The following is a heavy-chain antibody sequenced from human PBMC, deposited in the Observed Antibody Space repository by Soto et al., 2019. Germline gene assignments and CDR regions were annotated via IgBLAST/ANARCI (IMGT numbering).Heavy chain of an antibody. Sequence: ASVKVSCKASGYTFTSYYMHWVRQAPGQGLEWMGIINPSGGSTSYAQKFQGRVTMTEDTSTDTAYMELSSLRSEDTAVYYCAVISVDFSSGYYPEAINWFDPWGQGTLVTVSS. CDR1: GYTFTSYY. D-gene: IGHD3-3*01. V-gene: IGHV1-46*01. CDR3: AVISVDFSSGYYPEAINWFDP. J-gene: IGHJ5*02. CDR2: INPSGGST.